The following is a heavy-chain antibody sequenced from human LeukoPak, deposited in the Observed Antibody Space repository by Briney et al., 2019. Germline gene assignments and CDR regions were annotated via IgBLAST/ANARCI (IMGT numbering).Heavy chain of an antibody. V-gene: IGHV3-30-3*01. CDR3: AREQRYFDWLLTDYYYGMDV. CDR1: GFTFSSYA. Sequence: GGSLRLSCAASGFTFSSYAMHWVRQAPGKGLEWVAVISYDGSNKYYADSVKGRFTISRDNSKNTLYLQMNSLRAEDTAVYYCAREQRYFDWLLTDYYYGMDVWGQGTTVTVSS. J-gene: IGHJ6*02. D-gene: IGHD3-9*01. CDR2: ISYDGSNK.